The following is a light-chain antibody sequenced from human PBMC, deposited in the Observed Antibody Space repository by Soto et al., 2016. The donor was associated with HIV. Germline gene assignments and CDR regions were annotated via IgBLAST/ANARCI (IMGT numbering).Light chain of an antibody. CDR2: GAS. CDR3: QQSSRTPRT. CDR1: QAINSW. J-gene: IGKJ1*01. V-gene: IGKV1-39*01. Sequence: DIQMTQSPSSVSASVGDRITITCRASQAINSWLAWYQQKPGKPPKLLIYGASSLQSGVPSRFSGRGSGTDFTLTISDLQHEDLATYYCQQSSRTPRTFGQGTKVEI.